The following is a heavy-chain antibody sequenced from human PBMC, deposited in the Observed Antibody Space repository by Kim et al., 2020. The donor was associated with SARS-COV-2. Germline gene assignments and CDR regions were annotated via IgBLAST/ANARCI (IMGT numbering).Heavy chain of an antibody. CDR2: IIPILGIA. Sequence: SVKVSCKASGGTFSSYAISWVRQAPGQGLEWMGRIIPILGIANYAQKFQGRVTITADKSTSTAYMELSSLRSEDTAVYYCARDRDTPSLYYYYGMDVWGQGTTVTVSS. D-gene: IGHD5-18*01. V-gene: IGHV1-69*04. J-gene: IGHJ6*02. CDR1: GGTFSSYA. CDR3: ARDRDTPSLYYYYGMDV.